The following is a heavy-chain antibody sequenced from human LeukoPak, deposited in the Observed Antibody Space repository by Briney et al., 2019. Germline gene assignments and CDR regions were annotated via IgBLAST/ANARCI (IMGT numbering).Heavy chain of an antibody. D-gene: IGHD2-2*02. CDR1: GYTFTSYG. Sequence: ASVKVSCKASGYTFTSYGISWVRQAPGQGLEWMGWISAYNGNTNYAQKLQGRVTMTTDTSTSTAYMELMSLRSDDTAVYYCARWAAAQILGYCSSTSCYKPYYYYYMDVWGKGTTVTVSS. V-gene: IGHV1-18*01. CDR2: ISAYNGNT. CDR3: ARWAAAQILGYCSSTSCYKPYYYYYMDV. J-gene: IGHJ6*03.